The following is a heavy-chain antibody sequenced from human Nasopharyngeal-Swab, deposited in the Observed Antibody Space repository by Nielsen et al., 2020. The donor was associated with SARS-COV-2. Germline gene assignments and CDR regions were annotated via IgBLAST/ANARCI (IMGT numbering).Heavy chain of an antibody. D-gene: IGHD3-10*01. Sequence: WIRQPPGKGLEWIGEINHSGSTSYNPSLKSRVTISVDTSKNQFSLKLSSVTAADTAVYYCARHEGAGSGSFFDYWGQGTRVTVSS. J-gene: IGHJ4*02. CDR3: ARHEGAGSGSFFDY. CDR2: INHSGST. V-gene: IGHV4-34*01.